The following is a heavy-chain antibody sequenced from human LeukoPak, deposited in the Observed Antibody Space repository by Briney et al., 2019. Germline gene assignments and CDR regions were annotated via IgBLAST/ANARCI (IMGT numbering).Heavy chain of an antibody. CDR2: IYHSGST. D-gene: IGHD4-11*01. CDR3: ATRGFYSNYGSDY. CDR1: GGSISSGGYY. V-gene: IGHV4-30-2*01. Sequence: SQTLSLTCTVSGGSISSGGYYWSWIRQPPGKGLEWIGYIYHSGSTYYNPSLKSRVTISVDRSKNQFSLKLSSVTAADTAVYYCATRGFYSNYGSDYWGQGTLVTVSS. J-gene: IGHJ4*02.